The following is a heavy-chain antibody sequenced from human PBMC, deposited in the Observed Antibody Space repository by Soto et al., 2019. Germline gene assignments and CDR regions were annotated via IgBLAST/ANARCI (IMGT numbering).Heavy chain of an antibody. D-gene: IGHD6-13*01. Sequence: QVQLQESGPGLVEPSQTLSLTCNVSGDSSSSGGYHWSWIRQHPGKCLEWIVYIYYSGDTYYNPSLKSRVSISVHTYMKQFSLNLSSATAADTVVYYCARLAYSSRGGQFFDYWGQGVLVTVSS. CDR3: ARLAYSSRGGQFFDY. J-gene: IGHJ4*02. CDR1: GDSSSSGGYH. V-gene: IGHV4-31*03. CDR2: IYYSGDT.